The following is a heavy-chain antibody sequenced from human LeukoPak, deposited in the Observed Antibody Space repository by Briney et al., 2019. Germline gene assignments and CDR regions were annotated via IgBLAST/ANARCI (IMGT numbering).Heavy chain of an antibody. J-gene: IGHJ4*02. V-gene: IGHV4-34*01. Sequence: RPSETLSLTCEVSGGSFSGYYWTWIRQSPGKGLEWIGEIYHSGSTNYNPSLMRRVTMSVDTSKNQFSLSLTAVTDADTALYYCARARRGYVRLDYWGQGTLVTVSS. CDR2: IYHSGST. CDR1: GGSFSGYY. CDR3: ARARRGYVRLDY. D-gene: IGHD5-12*01.